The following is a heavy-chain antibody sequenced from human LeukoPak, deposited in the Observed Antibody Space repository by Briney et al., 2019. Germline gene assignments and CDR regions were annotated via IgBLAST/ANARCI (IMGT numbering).Heavy chain of an antibody. Sequence: GGSLRLSCTASGFTFGDYAMSWVRQAPGKGLVWVSRIMSDGRSTYADSVKGRFTISRDTAKNTLYLQMNSLRAEDTAVYYRARDSQFIGPLYWGQGTLVTVSS. J-gene: IGHJ4*02. CDR3: ARDSQFIGPLY. CDR2: IMSDGRST. V-gene: IGHV3-74*01. D-gene: IGHD5-24*01. CDR1: GFTFGDYA.